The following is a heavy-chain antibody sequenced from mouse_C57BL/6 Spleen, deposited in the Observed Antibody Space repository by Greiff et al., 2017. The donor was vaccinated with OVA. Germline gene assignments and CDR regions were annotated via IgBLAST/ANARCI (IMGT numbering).Heavy chain of an antibody. J-gene: IGHJ4*01. CDR3: ARGYSNPYAMDY. CDR1: GYAFSSSW. D-gene: IGHD2-5*01. Sequence: VKLQESGPELVKPGASVKISCKASGYAFSSSWMNWVKQRPGKGLEWIGRIYPGDGDTNYNGKFKGKATLTADKSSSTAYMQLSSLTSEDSAVYFCARGYSNPYAMDYWGQGTSVTVSS. V-gene: IGHV1-82*01. CDR2: IYPGDGDT.